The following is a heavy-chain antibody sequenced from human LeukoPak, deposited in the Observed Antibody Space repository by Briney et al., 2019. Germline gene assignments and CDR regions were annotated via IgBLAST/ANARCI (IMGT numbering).Heavy chain of an antibody. CDR2: ISSSGSYI. D-gene: IGHD1-7*01. CDR1: GFTFSNYN. J-gene: IGHJ4*02. V-gene: IGHV3-21*01. Sequence: PGGSLRLSCAASGFTFSNYNINWVRQAPGEGLEWVSSISSSGSYIYYADSVRGRFTISRDNAKNSLYLQMNSLRAEDTAVYYCARGGNYPYYFDYWGQGPLVTVSS. CDR3: ARGGNYPYYFDY.